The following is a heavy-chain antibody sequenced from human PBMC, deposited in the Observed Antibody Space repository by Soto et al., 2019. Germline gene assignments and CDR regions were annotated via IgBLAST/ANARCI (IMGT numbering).Heavy chain of an antibody. CDR3: ARDAAYFDGTLWYDGYDV. V-gene: IGHV3-7*01. CDR2: IKFGGSQK. Sequence: GGSLRLSCTASGFTFSRFWMNWVRQAPGKGLEWVANIKFGGSQKSYGDSVKGRFTISRDNAENSLHLQMDSLRAEDTAVYYCARDAAYFDGTLWYDGYDVWGRGTMVTVSS. D-gene: IGHD3-10*01. J-gene: IGHJ3*01. CDR1: GFTFSRFW.